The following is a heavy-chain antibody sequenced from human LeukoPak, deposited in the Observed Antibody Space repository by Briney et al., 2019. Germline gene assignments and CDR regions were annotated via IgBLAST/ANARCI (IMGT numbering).Heavy chain of an antibody. J-gene: IGHJ4*02. D-gene: IGHD3-16*02. Sequence: GGSPRLSCAASGFTFSSYAMHWVRQAPGKGLEYVSAISSNGGSTYYANSVKGRFTISRDNSKNTLYLQMGSLRAEDMAVYYCARGVTYYDYVWGSYRSDPQFDYWGQGTLVTVSS. V-gene: IGHV3-64*01. CDR2: ISSNGGST. CDR1: GFTFSSYA. CDR3: ARGVTYYDYVWGSYRSDPQFDY.